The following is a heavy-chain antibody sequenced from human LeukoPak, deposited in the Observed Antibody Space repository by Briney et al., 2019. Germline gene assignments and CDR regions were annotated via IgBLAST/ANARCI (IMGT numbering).Heavy chain of an antibody. J-gene: IGHJ4*02. CDR2: ISGGGGST. D-gene: IGHD2-21*02. V-gene: IGHV3-23*01. Sequence: GGSLRLSCAASGFTFSSYAMSWVRQAPGKGLEWVSAISGGGGSTYYADSVKGRFTISRDNSKNTLYLQMNSLRAEDTAVYYCAKGAYCGGDCHSVGFDYWGQGTLVTVSS. CDR3: AKGAYCGGDCHSVGFDY. CDR1: GFTFSSYA.